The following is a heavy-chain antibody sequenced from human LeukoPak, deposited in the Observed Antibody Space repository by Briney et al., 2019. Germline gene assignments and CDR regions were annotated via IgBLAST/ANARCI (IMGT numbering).Heavy chain of an antibody. D-gene: IGHD3-16*02. V-gene: IGHV3-7*01. CDR3: ARDRGYYDYVWGSYRLGYYFDY. CDR2: IKQDGSEK. Sequence: GGSLRLSCAASGFTFSSYWMSWVRQAPGKGLEWVANIKQDGSEKYYVDSVKGRFTISRDNAKNSLYLQMNSLRAEDTAAYYCARDRGYYDYVWGSYRLGYYFDYWGQGTLVTVSS. CDR1: GFTFSSYW. J-gene: IGHJ4*02.